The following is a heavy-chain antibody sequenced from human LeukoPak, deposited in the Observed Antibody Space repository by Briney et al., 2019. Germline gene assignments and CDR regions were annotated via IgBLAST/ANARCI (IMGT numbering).Heavy chain of an antibody. Sequence: PSETQSLTCTVSGGSISSGSYYWSWIRQPAGKGLEWIGRIYTSGSTNYNPSLKSRVTISVDTSKNQFSLKLSSVTAADTAVYYCARVVGARYNWFDPWGQGTLVTVSS. J-gene: IGHJ5*02. CDR1: GGSISSGSYY. CDR2: IYTSGST. CDR3: ARVVGARYNWFDP. D-gene: IGHD1-26*01. V-gene: IGHV4-61*02.